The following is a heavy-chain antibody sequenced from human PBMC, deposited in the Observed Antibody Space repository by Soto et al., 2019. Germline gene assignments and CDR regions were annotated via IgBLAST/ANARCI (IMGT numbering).Heavy chain of an antibody. J-gene: IGHJ6*02. Sequence: SETLSLTCAVYGGPFSGYYWSWIRQPPGKGLEWIGEINHSGSTNYNPSLKSRVTISVDTSKNQFSLKLSSVTAADTAVYYCARGPPYDILTGYYVYYYYGMDVWGQGTTVTVS. CDR1: GGPFSGYY. CDR3: ARGPPYDILTGYYVYYYYGMDV. CDR2: INHSGST. D-gene: IGHD3-9*01. V-gene: IGHV4-34*01.